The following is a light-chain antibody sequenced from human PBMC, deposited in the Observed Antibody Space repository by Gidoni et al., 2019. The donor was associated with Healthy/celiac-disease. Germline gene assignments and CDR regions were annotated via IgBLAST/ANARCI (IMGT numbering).Light chain of an antibody. CDR2: DVS. CDR1: SSDVGGYNY. Sequence: QSALTQPASVSGSPGQAITISCTGTSSDVGGYNYVSWYQQQPGKAPKLMIYDVSNRPSGVSKRFSGSKSGNTASLTISGLQAEDEADYYCSSYTSSSTLVFGGGTKLTVL. V-gene: IGLV2-14*01. J-gene: IGLJ2*01. CDR3: SSYTSSSTLV.